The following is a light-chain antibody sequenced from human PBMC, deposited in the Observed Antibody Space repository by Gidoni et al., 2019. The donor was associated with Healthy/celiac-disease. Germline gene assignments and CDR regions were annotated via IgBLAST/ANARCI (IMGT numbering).Light chain of an antibody. V-gene: IGKV1-39*01. CDR2: AAS. CDR1: QSIRSY. CDR3: QQSYSTRFT. Sequence: DIQMTQSPSSLSASVGDRVTITGRASQSIRSYLNWYQQKPGKAPKLLLYAASSLQSGVPSRFSGSGSGTDLTLTISSLTPEAFASYYCQQSYSTRFTFXPXTKVDIK. J-gene: IGKJ3*01.